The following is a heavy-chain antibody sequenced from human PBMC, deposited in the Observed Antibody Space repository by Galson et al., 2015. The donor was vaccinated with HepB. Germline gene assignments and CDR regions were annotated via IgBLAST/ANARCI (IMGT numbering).Heavy chain of an antibody. CDR3: VRDPFSSTWHPVY. CDR1: GFTFSSFS. CDR2: LDGNGGNK. V-gene: IGHV3-64D*06. D-gene: IGHD6-13*01. Sequence: SLRLSCAASGFTFSSFSMHWVRQAPGKGLEHVSVLDGNGGNKFYADSVKGRFTISRDNSKNTLYLQMSSLRPEDTAVYYCVRDPFSSTWHPVYWGQGTLVTVSS. J-gene: IGHJ4*02.